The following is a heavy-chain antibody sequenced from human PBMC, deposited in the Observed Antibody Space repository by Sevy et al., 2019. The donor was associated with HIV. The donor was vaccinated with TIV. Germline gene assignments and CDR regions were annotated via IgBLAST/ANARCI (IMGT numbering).Heavy chain of an antibody. CDR1: GFTFSSYE. CDR3: ARASSTRRVVTGGIDY. V-gene: IGHV3-48*03. Sequence: GGSLRLSCAASGFTFSSYEMNWVRQAPGKGLEWVSYISSSGSTIYYADSVKGRFTISRDNAKNSLYLQMNSLRAEDTAVYYCARASSTRRVVTGGIDYRGQGTLVTVSS. D-gene: IGHD2-2*01. J-gene: IGHJ4*02. CDR2: ISSSGSTI.